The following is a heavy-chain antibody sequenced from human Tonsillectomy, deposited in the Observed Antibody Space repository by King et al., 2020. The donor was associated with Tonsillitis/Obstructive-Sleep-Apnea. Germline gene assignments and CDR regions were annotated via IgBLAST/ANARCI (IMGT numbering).Heavy chain of an antibody. D-gene: IGHD5/OR15-5a*01. CDR1: GFTFSSYS. V-gene: IGHV3-21*01. CDR2: IXSSSNYI. CDR3: ASSLSSAXXX. Sequence: DVQLVESGGGLVKPGGSLRXSCAASGFTFSSYSXXWVRQAPGKGLXWVSSIXSSSNYISYXDSVKGRFTISRDNAKNSLYLQMNSLRAEDTAVYYCASSLSSAXXXWGQGTMVTXSS. J-gene: IGHJ3*01.